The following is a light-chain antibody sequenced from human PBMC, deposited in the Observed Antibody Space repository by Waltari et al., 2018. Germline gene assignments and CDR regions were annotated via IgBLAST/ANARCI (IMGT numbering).Light chain of an antibody. CDR3: AAWDDALTGVV. CDR1: SSNMGSNY. J-gene: IGLJ2*01. V-gene: IGLV1-47*01. Sequence: QSVLTQPPSASGAPGQRVTISCSGASSNMGSNYVYWYQQLPGMAPKLLISRNIQRPSGVPDRFSGSKSGTSASLVISGLRSEDEADYYCAAWDDALTGVVFGGGTKLTVL. CDR2: RNI.